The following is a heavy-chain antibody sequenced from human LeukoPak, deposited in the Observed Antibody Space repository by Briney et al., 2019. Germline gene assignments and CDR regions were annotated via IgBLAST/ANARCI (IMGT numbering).Heavy chain of an antibody. Sequence: GGSLRLSCAASGFTVSSNYMSWVRQAPGKGLEWVSVIYSGGSTYYADSVKGRFTISRDNSKNTLYLQMNSLRAEDTAVYYCARERRYGSTWGFDPWGQGTLVTVSS. CDR2: IYSGGST. CDR3: ARERRYGSTWGFDP. V-gene: IGHV3-53*01. CDR1: GFTVSSNY. J-gene: IGHJ5*02. D-gene: IGHD6-13*01.